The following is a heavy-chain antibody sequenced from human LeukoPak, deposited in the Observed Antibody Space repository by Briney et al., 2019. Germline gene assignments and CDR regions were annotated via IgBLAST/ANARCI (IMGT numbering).Heavy chain of an antibody. CDR3: ARDLAYYYDRNCD. Sequence: ETLSLTCTVSGGSISSSSYYWGWVRQAPGKGLEWVSSIDSSSYNIYYADSVKGRFTISRDNAQSSVFLQMNSLRAEDTAVYYCARDLAYYYDRNCDWGQGTLVTVSS. CDR2: IDSSSYNI. D-gene: IGHD3-22*01. J-gene: IGHJ4*02. V-gene: IGHV3-21*01. CDR1: GGSISSSSYY.